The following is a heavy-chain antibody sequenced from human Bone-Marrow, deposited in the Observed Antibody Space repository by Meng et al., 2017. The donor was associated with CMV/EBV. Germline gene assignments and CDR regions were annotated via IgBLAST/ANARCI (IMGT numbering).Heavy chain of an antibody. J-gene: IGHJ2*01. V-gene: IGHV1-18*01. Sequence: ASVKVSCKASGYTFTSYSISWVRQAPGQGLEWMGWISAYIGNTNYVQKLQGRVTMTTDTSTSTAYMELRSLRSDGTAVYYCARFGGVSHLVVPAALRVGMRDFDLWGRGTLVTVSS. CDR3: ARFGGVSHLVVPAALRVGMRDFDL. D-gene: IGHD2-2*02. CDR1: GYTFTSYS. CDR2: ISAYIGNT.